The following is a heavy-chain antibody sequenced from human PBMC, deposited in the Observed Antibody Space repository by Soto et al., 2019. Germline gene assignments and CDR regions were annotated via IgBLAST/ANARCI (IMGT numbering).Heavy chain of an antibody. CDR1: GGSISSYY. CDR2: IYYRGST. CDR3: ARGDSPATWSGYPSEYFQH. Sequence: SETLSLTCTVSGGSISSYYWSWIRQPPGKGLEWIGYIYYRGSTNYNPSLKSRVTISVDTSKNQFSLKLSSVTAADTAVYYCARGDSPATWSGYPSEYFQHWGQGTLVTVPQ. J-gene: IGHJ1*01. V-gene: IGHV4-59*01. D-gene: IGHD3-3*01.